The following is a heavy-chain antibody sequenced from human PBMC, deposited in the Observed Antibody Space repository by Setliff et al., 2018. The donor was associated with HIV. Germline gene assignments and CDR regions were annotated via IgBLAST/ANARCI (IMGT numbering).Heavy chain of an antibody. D-gene: IGHD3-10*01. CDR1: GYSISNDYY. V-gene: IGHV4-38-2*01. Sequence: PSETLSLTCAVSGYSISNDYYWGWIRQPPGKGLEWIGSISYRGRTYYNPSLKSRLSISVDTSKNQLSLKLSSVTAADTAVYYCTISTSGVSGSYPAHAFDIWGQGTMVTVSS. J-gene: IGHJ3*02. CDR2: ISYRGRT. CDR3: TISTSGVSGSYPAHAFDI.